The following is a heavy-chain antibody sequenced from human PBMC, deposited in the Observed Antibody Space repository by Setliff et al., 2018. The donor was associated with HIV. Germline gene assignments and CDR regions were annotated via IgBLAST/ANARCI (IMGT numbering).Heavy chain of an antibody. D-gene: IGHD6-19*01. V-gene: IGHV3-33*06. Sequence: GGSLRLSCAASGFTFSSYGMHWVRQAPGKGLEWVAVIWYDGSNKYYADSVKGRFTISRDNSKNTLYLQMNSLRAEDTAVYYCAKGSPTVAGGVSTFQHWGQGTLVTVSS. CDR2: IWYDGSNK. CDR1: GFTFSSYG. J-gene: IGHJ1*01. CDR3: AKGSPTVAGGVSTFQH.